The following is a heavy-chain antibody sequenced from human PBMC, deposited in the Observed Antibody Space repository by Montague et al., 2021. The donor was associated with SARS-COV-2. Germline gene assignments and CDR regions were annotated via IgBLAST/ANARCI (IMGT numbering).Heavy chain of an antibody. CDR3: ASHCGGGRCCFGMNV. Sequence: SESQSLICDVYGGSFSSYWSWIRQPPGRGLEWVGQISHGGGTNYNPFLKSRVTISVDTSKNQVSLKLSSVTAADTAVYYCASHCGGGRCCFGMNVWGQGTTVTVSS. V-gene: IGHV4-34*01. J-gene: IGHJ6*02. CDR1: GGSFSSY. D-gene: IGHD2-15*01. CDR2: ISHGGGT.